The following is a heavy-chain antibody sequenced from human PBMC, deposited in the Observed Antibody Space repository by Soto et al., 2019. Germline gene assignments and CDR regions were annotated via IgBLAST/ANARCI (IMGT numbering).Heavy chain of an antibody. V-gene: IGHV5-51*01. J-gene: IGHJ4*02. CDR3: ARHVPGYSGYDLDY. D-gene: IGHD5-12*01. CDR1: GYNFTNYW. CDR2: IYPGDSDT. Sequence: ESLKISGKGSGYNFTNYWVGGVRQMPGKGLEWMGIIYPGDSDTRYSPSFQGQVTISADKSISTAYLQWSTLKASDTAMYYCARHVPGYSGYDLDYWGQGTLVTVSS.